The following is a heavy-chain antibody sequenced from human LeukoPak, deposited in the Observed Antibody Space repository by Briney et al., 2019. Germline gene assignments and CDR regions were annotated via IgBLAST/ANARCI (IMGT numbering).Heavy chain of an antibody. D-gene: IGHD5-24*01. CDR3: ARAEDGYSLGEAFDI. J-gene: IGHJ3*02. V-gene: IGHV4-4*02. Sequence: SGTLSLTCAVSGGSISSSNWWSWVRQPPGKGLEWIGKIYNSGSTNYNPSLKSRVTISLDKSKNQFSLKLSSVTAADTAVYYCARAEDGYSLGEAFDIWGQGTMVTVSS. CDR2: IYNSGST. CDR1: GGSISSSNW.